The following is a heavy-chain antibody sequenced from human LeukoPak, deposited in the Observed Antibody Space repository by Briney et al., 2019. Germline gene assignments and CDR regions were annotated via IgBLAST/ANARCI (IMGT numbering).Heavy chain of an antibody. CDR1: GGSISSGGYS. V-gene: IGHV4-30-2*01. CDR3: ARDRAATFDY. Sequence: PSETLSLTCAVSGGSISSGGYSWSWIRQPPGKGLEWIGYIYHSGSTYYNPSLKSRVTISVDRSKNQFSLKLSSVTAADTAVYYCARDRAATFDYWGQGTLDTVSS. CDR2: IYHSGST. J-gene: IGHJ4*02. D-gene: IGHD1-26*01.